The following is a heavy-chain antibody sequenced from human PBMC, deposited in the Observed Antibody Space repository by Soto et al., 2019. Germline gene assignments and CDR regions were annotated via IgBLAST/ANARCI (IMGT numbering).Heavy chain of an antibody. CDR1: GFTFSSYG. D-gene: IGHD1-20*01. CDR3: ASGDYKGPFDI. J-gene: IGHJ3*02. V-gene: IGHV3-33*01. Sequence: QVQLVESGGGVVQPGRSLRLSCAASGFTFSSYGMHWVRQAPGKGLEWVAVIWYDGSNKYYADSVKGRFTISRDNSKNTLYLQMNSLRAEDTAVYYCASGDYKGPFDIWGQGTMATVSS. CDR2: IWYDGSNK.